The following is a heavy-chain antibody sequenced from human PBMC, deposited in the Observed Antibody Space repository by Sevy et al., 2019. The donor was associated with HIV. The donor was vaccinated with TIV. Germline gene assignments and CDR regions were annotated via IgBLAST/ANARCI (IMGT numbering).Heavy chain of an antibody. V-gene: IGHV3-53*01. D-gene: IGHD3-22*01. Sequence: GGSLRLSCAASGFTVSSNYMSWVRQAPGKGLEGVSIIFSGGDTYYSDSVQGRFTISRDNSKNMVYLQMNSLRAEAKAVFYCARGATFYSDSSGRVLSVLGAFDIWGRGTMVTVSS. CDR3: ARGATFYSDSSGRVLSVLGAFDI. CDR1: GFTVSSNY. CDR2: IFSGGDT. J-gene: IGHJ3*02.